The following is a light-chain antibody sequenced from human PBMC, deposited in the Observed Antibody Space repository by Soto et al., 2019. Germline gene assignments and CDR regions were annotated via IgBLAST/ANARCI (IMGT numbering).Light chain of an antibody. Sequence: DIQMTQSPFTLSASVGDRVTITCRASQTINSWLAWYQYKPGKAPKLLIYKASSLESGVPSRFSGSGSGTELTLTISSLQPDDFATYYCQQYNSYSYTFGQGTKVDI. V-gene: IGKV1-5*03. CDR1: QTINSW. CDR2: KAS. CDR3: QQYNSYSYT. J-gene: IGKJ2*01.